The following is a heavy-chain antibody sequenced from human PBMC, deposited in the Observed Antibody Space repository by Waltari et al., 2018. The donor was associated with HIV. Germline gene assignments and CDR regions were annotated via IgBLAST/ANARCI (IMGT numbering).Heavy chain of an antibody. CDR3: ARRHATEGVLDL. Sequence: EVQLLESGGGLVQPGGSLRLSCAASGFTFSNFWMHWVRQVPGKGPGWISRLNGDGTTNLYADSVKGRFTISRDNTRDALYLQMNSLRAEDTAVYYCARRHATEGVLDLWGRDTLVTVSS. CDR2: LNGDGTTN. D-gene: IGHD3-10*01. CDR1: GFTFSNFW. J-gene: IGHJ2*01. V-gene: IGHV3-74*01.